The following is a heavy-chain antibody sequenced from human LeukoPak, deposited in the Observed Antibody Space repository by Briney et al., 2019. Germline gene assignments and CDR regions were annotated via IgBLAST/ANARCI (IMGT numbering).Heavy chain of an antibody. D-gene: IGHD3-16*01. Sequence: GGSLRLSCTASGFTFASYAITWVRQAPGKGLEWVCCIRGTGGSSYYADTVKGRFTISRDNFKNTLYMQMNSLRAEDTAVYYCAKDPHDDYIDAFDIWGQGTMVTVSS. CDR3: AKDPHDDYIDAFDI. V-gene: IGHV3-23*01. J-gene: IGHJ3*02. CDR2: IRGTGGSS. CDR1: GFTFASYA.